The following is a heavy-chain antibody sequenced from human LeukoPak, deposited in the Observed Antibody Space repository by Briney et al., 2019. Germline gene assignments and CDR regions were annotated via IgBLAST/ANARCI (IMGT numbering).Heavy chain of an antibody. CDR1: GGSISSSSYY. CDR2: KYDTGSS. Sequence: SETLSLTCTVSGGSISSSSYYWGWIRQPPGKGLEWIGSKYDTGSSYYNPSLKSRVTISVDTSKNQFSLKLSSVTAADTAVYYCARSYYVLDYWGQGTLVTVSS. CDR3: ARSYYVLDY. V-gene: IGHV4-39*01. J-gene: IGHJ4*02. D-gene: IGHD3-10*02.